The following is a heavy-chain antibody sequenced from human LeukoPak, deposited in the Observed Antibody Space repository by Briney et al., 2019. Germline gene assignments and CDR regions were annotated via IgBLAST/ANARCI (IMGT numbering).Heavy chain of an antibody. CDR2: ISSSGSTI. D-gene: IGHD5-18*01. Sequence: GGTLRLSCAVSGLTFSSHGMSWVRQAPGKGLEWVSYISSSGSTIYYADSVKGRFTISRDNAKNSLYLQMNSLRAEDTAVYYCARGNSYGHYYYYYMDVWGKGTTVTISS. CDR1: GLTFSSHG. CDR3: ARGNSYGHYYYYYMDV. V-gene: IGHV3-48*04. J-gene: IGHJ6*03.